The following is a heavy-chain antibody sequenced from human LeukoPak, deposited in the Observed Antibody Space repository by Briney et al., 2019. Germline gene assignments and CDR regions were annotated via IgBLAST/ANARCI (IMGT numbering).Heavy chain of an antibody. V-gene: IGHV4-59*08. J-gene: IGHJ4*02. CDR3: AGHHPRNTVDF. CDR2: ISDIGSI. D-gene: IGHD2/OR15-2a*01. CDR1: GGSNSSYH. Sequence: SETLSLTCTVTGGSNSSYHWSWIRQPPGTGLEWIAYISDIGSINYNPSLKSRVTISLDTSKNQFSLKLSSVAAADTAVYYCAGHHPRNTVDFWGQGTLVTVSS.